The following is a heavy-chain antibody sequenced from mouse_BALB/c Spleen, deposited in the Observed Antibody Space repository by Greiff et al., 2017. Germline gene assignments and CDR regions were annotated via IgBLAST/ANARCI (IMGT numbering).Heavy chain of an antibody. CDR2: IWWNDDK. CDR3: ARIATTMITTAWFAY. D-gene: IGHD2-4*01. CDR1: GFSLSTSGMS. J-gene: IGHJ3*01. Sequence: QVTLKVSGPGILQPSQTLSLTCSFSGFSLSTSGMSVGWIRQPSGKGLEWLAHIWWNDDKYYNPALKSRLTISKDTSNNQVFLKIASVVTADTATYYCARIATTMITTAWFAYWGQGTLVTVSA. V-gene: IGHV8-8*01.